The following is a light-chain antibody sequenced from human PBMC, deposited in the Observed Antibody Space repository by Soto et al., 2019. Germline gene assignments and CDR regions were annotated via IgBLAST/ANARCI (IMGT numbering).Light chain of an antibody. CDR2: RAS. V-gene: IGKV3-15*01. J-gene: IGKJ1*01. CDR1: QRVSSN. Sequence: EIVLTASPATLSVSPGGGATPSCRARQRVSSNLAWYQQKPGPAPRLLIYRASTRASGIPARFSGTGSGTEFTLTISSLQSEDFAVYYCQQYNQRWTFGQGTKVDIK. CDR3: QQYNQRWT.